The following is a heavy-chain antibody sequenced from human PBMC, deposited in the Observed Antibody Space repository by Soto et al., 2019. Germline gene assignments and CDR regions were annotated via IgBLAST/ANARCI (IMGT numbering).Heavy chain of an antibody. CDR3: ARLYCGGDCYPDY. V-gene: IGHV4-34*01. J-gene: IGHJ4*02. D-gene: IGHD2-21*02. CDR2: INHSGST. CDR1: GGSFSGYY. Sequence: PSETLSLTCAVYGGSFSGYYWSWIRQPPGKGLEWIGEINHSGSTNYNPSLKSRVTISVDTSKNQFSLKLSSVTAADTAVYYCARLYCGGDCYPDYWGQGTLVTVSS.